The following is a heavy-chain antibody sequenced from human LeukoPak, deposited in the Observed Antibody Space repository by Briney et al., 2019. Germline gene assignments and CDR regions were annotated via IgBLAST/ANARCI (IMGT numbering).Heavy chain of an antibody. CDR1: GYTFTGYY. Sequence: ASVKVSCKASGYTFTGYYMHWVRQAPGQGLEWMGWINPNSGGTNYAQKFQGRVTMTRDTSISTAYMELSGLRSDDTAVYYCARGGPSAPLEYNWFDPWGQGTLVTVSS. CDR2: INPNSGGT. J-gene: IGHJ5*02. V-gene: IGHV1-2*02. D-gene: IGHD3-3*01. CDR3: ARGGPSAPLEYNWFDP.